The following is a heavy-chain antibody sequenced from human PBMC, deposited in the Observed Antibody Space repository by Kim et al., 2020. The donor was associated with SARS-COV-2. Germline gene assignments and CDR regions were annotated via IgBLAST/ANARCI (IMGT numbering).Heavy chain of an antibody. Sequence: GGSLRLSCAGSGFTFSNYWMNWVRQAPGQGLEWVANIKEDGSDKFYVGSVKGRFIISRDNAKNSLYLQMDSLGAEDTAVYYCVRDQWTSRSWFGLDVWGQGTTVTVS. V-gene: IGHV3-7*03. D-gene: IGHD6-13*01. CDR3: VRDQWTSRSWFGLDV. J-gene: IGHJ6*02. CDR2: IKEDGSDK. CDR1: GFTFSNYW.